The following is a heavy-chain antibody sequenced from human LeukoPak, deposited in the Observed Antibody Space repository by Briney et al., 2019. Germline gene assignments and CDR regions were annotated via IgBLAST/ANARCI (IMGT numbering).Heavy chain of an antibody. CDR3: ARTREQWQVLDY. CDR1: GLSFSSYG. J-gene: IGHJ4*02. Sequence: GRSLRLSCGASGLSFSSYGMHCVRRPQGRGLVWVAVISHEGSGNYHADSAKDRFTISRDNSKNIVYLQMNSLRTEDTAVYYCARTREQWQVLDYWGQGTLVTVSS. D-gene: IGHD6-19*01. V-gene: IGHV3-30*03. CDR2: ISHEGSGN.